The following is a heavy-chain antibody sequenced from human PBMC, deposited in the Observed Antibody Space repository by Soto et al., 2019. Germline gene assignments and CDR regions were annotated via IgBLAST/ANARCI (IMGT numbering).Heavy chain of an antibody. CDR3: GKEDDLWTNGHFNI. CDR2: ISGSGGSA. D-gene: IGHD3-3*01. Sequence: EVQLLESGGGWVQPGGSLRLSCAASGFTFSSYDMSWVRQAPGKGLEWVSAISGSGGSAYYADSVKGRFTISRDNSKNTLYVQMNSLRSEDTAIYYCGKEDDLWTNGHFNIWGQGTLVTVSS. CDR1: GFTFSSYD. V-gene: IGHV3-23*01. J-gene: IGHJ3*02.